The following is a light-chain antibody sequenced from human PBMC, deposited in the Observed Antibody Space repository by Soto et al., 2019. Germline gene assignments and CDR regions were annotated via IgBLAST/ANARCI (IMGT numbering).Light chain of an antibody. CDR3: ATSDDSLGGPV. CDR2: RDN. V-gene: IGLV1-47*01. J-gene: IGLJ2*01. CDR1: SSNIGRNY. Sequence: QSVLTQTPSVSGTPGQRVNISCSGSSSNIGRNYVYWYHQFPGMAPKLLIYRDNERPSGVSDRFSGSKSGTSASLAISGLRSGDEADYHCATSDDSLGGPVFGGGTEVTVL.